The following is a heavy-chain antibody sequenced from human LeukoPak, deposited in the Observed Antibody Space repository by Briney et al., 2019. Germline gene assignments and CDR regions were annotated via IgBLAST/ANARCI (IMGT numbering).Heavy chain of an antibody. D-gene: IGHD2-2*01. CDR2: INHSGST. Sequence: ASETLSLTCTVSGGSISSGGYYWSWIRQHPGKGLEWIVEINHSGSTNYNPSLKSRVTISVDTSKNQFSLKLSSVTAADTAVYYCARVTTPRDIVVVPAAMSEIKYSYGNFDYWGQGTLVTVSS. CDR1: GGSISSGGYY. V-gene: IGHV4-39*07. J-gene: IGHJ4*02. CDR3: ARVTTPRDIVVVPAAMSEIKYSYGNFDY.